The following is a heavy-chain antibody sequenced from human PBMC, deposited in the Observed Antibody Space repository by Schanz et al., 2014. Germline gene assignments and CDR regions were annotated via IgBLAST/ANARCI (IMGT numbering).Heavy chain of an antibody. CDR3: ARVPYGSGSYWDY. J-gene: IGHJ4*02. V-gene: IGHV3-21*05. CDR2: ISSSGTTI. D-gene: IGHD3-10*01. Sequence: VQLVESGGGLVKPGGSLRLSCAASGFTFSSYSMNWVRQAPGKGLEWVSYISSSGTTIYYADSVKGRFTISRDNAKNSLYLQMNSLRAGDTAVYYCARVPYGSGSYWDYWGQGTLVTVSS. CDR1: GFTFSSYS.